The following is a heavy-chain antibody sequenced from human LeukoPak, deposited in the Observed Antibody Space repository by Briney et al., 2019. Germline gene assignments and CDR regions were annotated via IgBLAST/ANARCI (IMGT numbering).Heavy chain of an antibody. CDR1: GITFRSYG. V-gene: IGHV3-30*18. J-gene: IGHJ5*02. D-gene: IGHD4-17*01. CDR2: ISHDGSHK. Sequence: PGTSLRLSCAASGITFRSYGMHWVRQAPGKGLEWVAVISHDGSHKYYADSVKGRFSISRDNSKNTLYLQMNSLRADDTAVYYCAKGARGDTVTSIVGLNWFDPWGQGTLVTVSS. CDR3: AKGARGDTVTSIVGLNWFDP.